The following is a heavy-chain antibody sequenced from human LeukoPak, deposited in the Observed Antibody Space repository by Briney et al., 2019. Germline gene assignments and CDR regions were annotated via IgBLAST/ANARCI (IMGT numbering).Heavy chain of an antibody. Sequence: SETLSLTCSVSAGSISSYSWSWIRQPAGKALEGIGRIQTSGFTNYNPSLKSRVTMSVDTSKNQFSLKLNSVTAADTAVYYCARGSGGGSGSYYRDYYCGMDVWGPGTTVTVS. V-gene: IGHV4-4*07. D-gene: IGHD3-10*01. J-gene: IGHJ6*02. CDR1: AGSISSYS. CDR3: ARGSGGGSGSYYRDYYCGMDV. CDR2: IQTSGFT.